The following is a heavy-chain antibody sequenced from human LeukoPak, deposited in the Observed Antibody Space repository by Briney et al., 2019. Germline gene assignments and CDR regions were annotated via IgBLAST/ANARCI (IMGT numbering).Heavy chain of an antibody. CDR1: GGTFSSYA. CDR2: VIPIFGTA. V-gene: IGHV1-69*05. CDR3: ARDRYYYDSSGLGFYY. Sequence: SVKVSCKASGGTFSSYAISWVRQAPGQRLDWMGRVIPIFGTAKYAQKFQGRVTITTDESTSTAYMELSSLRSEDTAVYYCARDRYYYDSSGLGFYYWGQGTLVTVSS. J-gene: IGHJ4*02. D-gene: IGHD3-22*01.